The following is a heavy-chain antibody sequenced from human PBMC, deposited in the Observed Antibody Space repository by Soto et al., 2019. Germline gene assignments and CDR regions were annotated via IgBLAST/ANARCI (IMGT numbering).Heavy chain of an antibody. J-gene: IGHJ3*02. D-gene: IGHD3-22*01. CDR1: GGSISSYY. CDR3: ARVDSSGYYYAFDI. V-gene: IGHV4-59*01. Sequence: SLTCTVSGGSISSYYWSWIRQPPGKGLEWIGYIYYSGSTNYNPSLKSRVTISVDTSKNQFSLKLSSVTAADTAVYYCARVDSSGYYYAFDIWGQGTMVTVSS. CDR2: IYYSGST.